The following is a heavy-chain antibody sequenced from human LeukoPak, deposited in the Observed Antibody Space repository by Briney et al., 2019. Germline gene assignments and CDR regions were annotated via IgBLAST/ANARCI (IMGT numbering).Heavy chain of an antibody. CDR3: ARGELHFNTCSFDY. Sequence: GGSLRLSCAASGFTFGAYTMNWVRQAPGKGLEWVSCIFSRSESIFYADSVKGRFTISRDNAKNSLYLQMDSLRAEDTAVYYCARGELHFNTCSFDYWGQGTLVTVSS. CDR2: IFSRSESI. V-gene: IGHV3-21*01. D-gene: IGHD1-26*01. CDR1: GFTFGAYT. J-gene: IGHJ4*02.